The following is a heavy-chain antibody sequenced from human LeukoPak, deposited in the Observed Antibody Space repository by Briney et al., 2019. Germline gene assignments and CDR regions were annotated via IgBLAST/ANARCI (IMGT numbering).Heavy chain of an antibody. CDR2: ISSSSSYI. V-gene: IGHV3-21*01. CDR1: GFTFSSYS. CDR3: ARAGNSGSYYGRAFDI. J-gene: IGHJ3*02. Sequence: GGSLRLSCAASGFTFSSYSMNWVRQAPGKGLEWVSSISSSSSYIYYADSVKGRFTISRNNAKNSLYLQMNSLRAEDTAVYYCARAGNSGSYYGRAFDIWGQGTMVTVSS. D-gene: IGHD1-26*01.